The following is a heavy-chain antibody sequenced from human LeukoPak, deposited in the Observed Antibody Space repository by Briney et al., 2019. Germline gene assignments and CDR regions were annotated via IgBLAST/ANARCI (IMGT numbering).Heavy chain of an antibody. CDR2: ISGSGGST. J-gene: IGHJ5*02. Sequence: GGSLRLSCAASGFTFSSYAMSWVRQAPGKGLEWVSAISGSGGSTYYADSVKGRFTISRDNSKNALYLQMNSLRAEDTAVYYCAKNSGRSGLFDPWGQGTLVTVSS. CDR1: GFTFSSYA. D-gene: IGHD3-10*01. CDR3: AKNSGRSGLFDP. V-gene: IGHV3-23*01.